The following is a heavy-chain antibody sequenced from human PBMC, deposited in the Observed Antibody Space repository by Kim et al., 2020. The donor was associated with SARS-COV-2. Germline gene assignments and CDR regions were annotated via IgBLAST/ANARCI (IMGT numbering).Heavy chain of an antibody. D-gene: IGHD6-19*01. V-gene: IGHV6-1*01. CDR3: ARDSRPVLYSSNYYYYGMDV. CDR1: GDSVSSNSAA. Sequence: SQTLSLTCAISGDSVSSNSAAWNWIRQSPSRGLEWLGRTYYRSKWYNDYAVSVKSRITINPDTSKNQFSLQLNSVTPEDTAVYYCARDSRPVLYSSNYYYYGMDVWGQGTTVTVSS. CDR2: TYYRSKWYN. J-gene: IGHJ6*02.